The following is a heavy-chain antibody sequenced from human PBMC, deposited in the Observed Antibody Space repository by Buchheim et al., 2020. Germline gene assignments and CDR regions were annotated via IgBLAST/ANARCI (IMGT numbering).Heavy chain of an antibody. Sequence: QVQLVESGGGVVQPGRSLRLSCAASGFTFSSYGMHWVRQAPGKGLEWVAVISYDGSNKYYADSVKGRFTISRDNSKNTLYLQMNSLRAEDTAVYYCATLKPGGGMDVWGQGT. V-gene: IGHV3-30*03. J-gene: IGHJ6*02. CDR1: GFTFSSYG. D-gene: IGHD1-26*01. CDR2: ISYDGSNK. CDR3: ATLKPGGGMDV.